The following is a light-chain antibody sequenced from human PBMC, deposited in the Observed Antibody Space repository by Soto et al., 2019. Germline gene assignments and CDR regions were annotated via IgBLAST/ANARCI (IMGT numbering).Light chain of an antibody. CDR2: DAS. CDR1: QSVSSY. CDR3: QQRSNWPLT. V-gene: IGKV3-11*01. J-gene: IGKJ4*01. Sequence: EIVLTQSPATLSLSPGERATLSCRASQSVSSYLAWYQQKPGQAPRLLIYDASNRATGIPARFSGSGSGTDFTLTISSLEPEDVAVYYCQQRSNWPLTFGGGTKVDIK.